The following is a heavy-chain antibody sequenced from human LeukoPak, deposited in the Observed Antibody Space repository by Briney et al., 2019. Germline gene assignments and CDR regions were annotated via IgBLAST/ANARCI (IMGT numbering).Heavy chain of an antibody. J-gene: IGHJ4*02. CDR1: GFMFTKYD. V-gene: IGHV1-8*01. Sequence: VASVKVSCKASGFMFTKYDINWVRQASGQRLEWMGWMNPNTGSTGYAQTFQGRVTMTRDTATSTAYMELRSLRSDDTAVYYCARVDDSSGYSFDYWGQGTLVTVSS. CDR3: ARVDDSSGYSFDY. D-gene: IGHD3-22*01. CDR2: MNPNTGST.